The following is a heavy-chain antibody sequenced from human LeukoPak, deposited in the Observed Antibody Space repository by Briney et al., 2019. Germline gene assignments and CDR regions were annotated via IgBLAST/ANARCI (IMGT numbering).Heavy chain of an antibody. CDR1: GGSFSGYY. CDR3: ARGGIAVDY. Sequence: SETLSLTCAVYGGSFSGYYWSWIRQPPGKGLEWIGEINHSGSTNYNPSLKSRVTISVDTSKNQFSLKLSSVTAADTAVYYCARGGIAVDYWGQGTLVTVSS. V-gene: IGHV4-34*01. D-gene: IGHD6-19*01. J-gene: IGHJ4*02. CDR2: INHSGST.